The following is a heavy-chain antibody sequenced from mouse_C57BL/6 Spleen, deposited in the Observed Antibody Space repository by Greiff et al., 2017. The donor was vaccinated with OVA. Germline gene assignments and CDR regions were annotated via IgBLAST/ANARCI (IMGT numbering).Heavy chain of an antibody. CDR2: INPNNGGT. D-gene: IGHD1-1*01. V-gene: IGHV1-22*01. CDR3: ARSFITTVPFDY. J-gene: IGHJ2*01. Sequence: VQLKQSGPELVKPGASVKMSCKASGYTFTDYNMHWVKQSHGKSLEWIGYINPNNGGTSYNQKFKGKATLTVNKSSSTAYMELRSLTSEDSAVYYCARSFITTVPFDYWGQGTTLTVSS. CDR1: GYTFTDYN.